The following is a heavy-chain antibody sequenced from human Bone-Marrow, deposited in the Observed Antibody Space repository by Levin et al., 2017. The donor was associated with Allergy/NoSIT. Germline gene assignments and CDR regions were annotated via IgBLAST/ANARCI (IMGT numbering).Heavy chain of an antibody. CDR3: ARGFDYGAL. Sequence: RAGGSLRLSCEASGFSLDTYAMAWVRQAPGKGLEWVACIWYDGSNEYYGDSVKGRFTISRDNSKNTVDLQMNRLRDEDTAVYYCARGFDYGALWGQGTLVTVSS. D-gene: IGHD4-17*01. CDR2: IWYDGSNE. V-gene: IGHV3-33*01. J-gene: IGHJ4*02. CDR1: GFSLDTYA.